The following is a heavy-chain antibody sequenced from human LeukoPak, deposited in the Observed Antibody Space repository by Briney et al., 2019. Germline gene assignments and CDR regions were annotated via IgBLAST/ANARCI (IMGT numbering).Heavy chain of an antibody. V-gene: IGHV3-23*01. CDR2: ISGSGGST. D-gene: IGHD2-2*01. CDR1: GFTFSSYA. CDR3: AKGQLLWTYYYYGMDV. J-gene: IGHJ6*02. Sequence: GGSLRLSCAASGFTFSSYAMSWVRQAPGKGLEWVSAISGSGGSTYYADSVKGRFTISRDNSKNTLYLQMNSLRAEDTAVYYWAKGQLLWTYYYYGMDVWGQGTTVTVSS.